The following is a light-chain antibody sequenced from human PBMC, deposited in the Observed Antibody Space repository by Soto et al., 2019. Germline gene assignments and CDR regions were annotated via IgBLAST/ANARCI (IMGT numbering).Light chain of an antibody. Sequence: EIVMTQSPATLSVSPGERATLSCRASQSVSSNLAWYQQKPGQAPRLLIYGASTRATGIPARFSVSGSGTGFTFTLNSSQSEAYEVYYYQQYHNLPTPGTFGQGTKVEIK. CDR2: GAS. J-gene: IGKJ1*01. CDR1: QSVSSN. CDR3: QQYHNLPTPGT. V-gene: IGKV3-15*01.